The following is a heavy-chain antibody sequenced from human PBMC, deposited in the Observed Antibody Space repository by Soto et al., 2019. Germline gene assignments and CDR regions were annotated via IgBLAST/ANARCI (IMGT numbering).Heavy chain of an antibody. CDR2: ISAYNGNT. J-gene: IGHJ6*04. CDR1: GYTFTSYG. Sequence: QVQLVQSGAEVKKPGASVKVSCKASGYTFTSYGISWVRQAPGQGLEWMGWISAYNGNTNYAQKLQGRVTMTTDTSTSTAYMELRSLRSDDTAVYYCARERIVATTRLSYYYYGMDVWGKGTTVTVSS. CDR3: ARERIVATTRLSYYYYGMDV. V-gene: IGHV1-18*01. D-gene: IGHD5-12*01.